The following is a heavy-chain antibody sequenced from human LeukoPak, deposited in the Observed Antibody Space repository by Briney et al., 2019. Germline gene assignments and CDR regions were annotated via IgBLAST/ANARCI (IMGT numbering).Heavy chain of an antibody. CDR1: GTTFSIYS. CDR3: ATQGEHSYDSNRSGYFQH. Sequence: GGSLRLSCAASGTTFSIYSMNWVRQAPGKGLEWVSSISSSSSFIYYADSVKGRFTISRDNAKNSLYLQMNSLRAEDTAVYYCATQGEHSYDSNRSGYFQHWGQGTLVTVSS. CDR2: ISSSSSFI. D-gene: IGHD3-22*01. V-gene: IGHV3-21*01. J-gene: IGHJ1*01.